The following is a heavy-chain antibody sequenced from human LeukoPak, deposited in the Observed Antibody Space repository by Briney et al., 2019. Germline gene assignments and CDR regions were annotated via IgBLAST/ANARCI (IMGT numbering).Heavy chain of an antibody. CDR1: GFTFSSYA. Sequence: GGSLRLSCAASGFTFSSYAMSWVRQAPGKGLEWVSTISGSGGTTYYADSVKGQFTISRDNSKNTLYLQMHSLRAEDTAVYYCAKPGAGIQLWSHIDYWGQGTLVTVSS. CDR2: ISGSGGTT. V-gene: IGHV3-23*01. D-gene: IGHD5-18*01. CDR3: AKPGAGIQLWSHIDY. J-gene: IGHJ4*02.